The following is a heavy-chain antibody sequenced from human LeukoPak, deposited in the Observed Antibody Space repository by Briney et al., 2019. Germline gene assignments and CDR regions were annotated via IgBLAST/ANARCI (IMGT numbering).Heavy chain of an antibody. Sequence: SQTLSLTCAISGDSVSSNSAAWNWIRQSPSRGLEWLGRTYYRSKWYNDYAVSVKSRITINPDTSKNQFSLQLNSVTPEDTAVYYCARVGAGYSSSWFYNWFDPWGQGNLVTVSS. J-gene: IGHJ5*02. CDR1: GDSVSSNSAA. CDR3: ARVGAGYSSSWFYNWFDP. V-gene: IGHV6-1*01. CDR2: TYYRSKWYN. D-gene: IGHD6-13*01.